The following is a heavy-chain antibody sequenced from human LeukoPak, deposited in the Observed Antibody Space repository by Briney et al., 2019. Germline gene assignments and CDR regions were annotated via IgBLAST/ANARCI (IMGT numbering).Heavy chain of an antibody. J-gene: IGHJ6*03. CDR1: GYTFTGYY. CDR3: ARDYDSSGYRRSYYYYMDV. CDR2: INPNSGGT. V-gene: IGHV1-2*02. Sequence: ASVKVSCKASGYTFTGYYMHWVRQPPGQGLEWMGWINPNSGGTNFAQKFQGRVTMTRDTSISTAYMELSSLRSDDTAVYYCARDYDSSGYRRSYYYYMDVWGKGTTVTVSS. D-gene: IGHD3-22*01.